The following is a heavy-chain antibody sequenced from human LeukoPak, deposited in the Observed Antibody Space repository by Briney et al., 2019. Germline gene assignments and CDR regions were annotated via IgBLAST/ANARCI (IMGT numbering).Heavy chain of an antibody. J-gene: IGHJ6*03. V-gene: IGHV3-21*01. CDR2: ISSSSSYI. Sequence: GGSLRLSCAASGFTFTTYSMTWVRQAPGKGLEWVSSISSSSSYIYYADSVKGRFTISRDNAKNSLYLQMNSLRAEDTAVYYCARDGGVVPYYMDVWGKGTTVTVSS. D-gene: IGHD2-2*01. CDR1: GFTFTTYS. CDR3: ARDGGVVPYYMDV.